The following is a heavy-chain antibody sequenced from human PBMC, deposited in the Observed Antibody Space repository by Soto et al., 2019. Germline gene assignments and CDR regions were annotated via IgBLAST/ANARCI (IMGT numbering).Heavy chain of an antibody. J-gene: IGHJ4*02. Sequence: EVQLLESGGGLVQPGGSLRLSCAASGFTFSSYAMSWVRQAPGKGLEWVSAMSGSGGSTYYADSVKGRFTISRDNSKNTLYLEMNSLRAEDTAVYYCAKDLDDYSSAIDFWGQGTLVTVSS. CDR2: MSGSGGST. V-gene: IGHV3-23*01. D-gene: IGHD4-4*01. CDR1: GFTFSSYA. CDR3: AKDLDDYSSAIDF.